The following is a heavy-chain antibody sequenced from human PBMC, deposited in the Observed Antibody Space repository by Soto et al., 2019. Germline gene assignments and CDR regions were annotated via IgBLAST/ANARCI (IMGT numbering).Heavy chain of an antibody. J-gene: IGHJ3*02. V-gene: IGHV1-2*04. CDR2: INPNSGGT. D-gene: IGHD3-10*01. CDR1: GYTFTGYY. Sequence: ASVKVSCKASGYTFTGYYMHWVRQAPGQGLEWMGWINPNSGGTNYAQKFQGWVTMTRDTSISTAYMELSRLRSDDTAVYYCARERGRAPDAFDIWGQGTMVTVSS. CDR3: ARERGRAPDAFDI.